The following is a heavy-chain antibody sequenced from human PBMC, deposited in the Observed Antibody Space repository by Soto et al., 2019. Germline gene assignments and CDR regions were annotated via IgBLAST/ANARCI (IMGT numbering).Heavy chain of an antibody. D-gene: IGHD1-26*01. CDR3: ARYNSGANNDFDY. J-gene: IGHJ4*02. CDR1: GVSISSDTFY. V-gene: IGHV4-39*01. CDR2: INYRGST. Sequence: PSETLSLTCTVSGVSISSDTFYWGWIRQPPGEGLEWIGNINYRGSTYYNPSLKSRLSISVDTSKNQFSLKLSSVTAADTAVYYCARYNSGANNDFDYWGQGALVTVSS.